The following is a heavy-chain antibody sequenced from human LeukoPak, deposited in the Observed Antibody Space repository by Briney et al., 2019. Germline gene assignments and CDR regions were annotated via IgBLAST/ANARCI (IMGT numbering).Heavy chain of an antibody. D-gene: IGHD6-13*01. CDR2: IDPSDSYT. V-gene: IGHV5-10-1*01. Sequence: GQPMRISCKGSGYSFTSYWISWVRQMRGKGMEWMGWIDPSDSYTNYSPSLQGHVTISADKSITTAYLQWSSLKASDTAMYYCARLPTGYSSSWYTPDYYYGMDVWGKGTTVTVSS. J-gene: IGHJ6*04. CDR3: ARLPTGYSSSWYTPDYYYGMDV. CDR1: GYSFTSYW.